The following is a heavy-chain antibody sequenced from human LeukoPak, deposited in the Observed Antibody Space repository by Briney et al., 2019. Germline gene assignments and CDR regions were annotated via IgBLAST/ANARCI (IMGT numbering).Heavy chain of an antibody. CDR2: INPSGGST. V-gene: IGHV1-46*01. J-gene: IGHJ4*02. CDR1: GYTFTSYY. D-gene: IGHD5-18*01. CDR3: ARSQGGAFSYGTDY. Sequence: ASVKVSCKASGYTFTSYYMQWVRQAPGQGLEWMGIINPSGGSTSYAQKFQGKVGMTRDTSTTTVYMELSSLKSEDTAVYYCARSQGGAFSYGTDYWGQGTLVTVSS.